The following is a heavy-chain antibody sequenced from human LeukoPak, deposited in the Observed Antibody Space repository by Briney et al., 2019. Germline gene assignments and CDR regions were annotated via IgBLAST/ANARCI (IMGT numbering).Heavy chain of an antibody. J-gene: IGHJ4*02. CDR3: ARDPSRDGYNPFDY. CDR1: GFTFSSYS. CDR2: ISSSSSTI. V-gene: IGHV3-48*04. Sequence: LSGGSLRLSCTASGFTFSSYSMNWVRQAPGKGLEWVSYISSSSSTIYYADSVKGRFTISRDNAKNSLYLQMNSLTAEDTAVYYCARDPSRDGYNPFDYWGQGTPVTVSS. D-gene: IGHD5-24*01.